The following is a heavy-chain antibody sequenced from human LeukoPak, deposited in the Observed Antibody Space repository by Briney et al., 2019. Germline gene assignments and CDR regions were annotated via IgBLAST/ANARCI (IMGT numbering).Heavy chain of an antibody. CDR2: MKEDGSEK. Sequence: PGGSLRLSCVASGFIFSSYCMSWVCQAPRKGLERVANMKEDGSEKYYVDSVKGRFTISRDNAKSSLYLQMNSLRAEDTAVYYCARLRYSSTWLFDYWGQGTLVTVSS. CDR3: ARLRYSSTWLFDY. V-gene: IGHV3-7*01. D-gene: IGHD6-13*01. J-gene: IGHJ4*02. CDR1: GFIFSSYC.